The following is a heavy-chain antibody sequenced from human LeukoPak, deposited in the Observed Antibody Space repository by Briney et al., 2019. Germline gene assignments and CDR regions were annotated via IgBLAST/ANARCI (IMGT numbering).Heavy chain of an antibody. Sequence: GGSLRLSCAASGFTFSNYGMHWVRQAPGKGLEWVAVISYDGSKQYYADSVKGRFTISRDNSKNTLYLLMNSLGADDTAVYYCARDRSVTTYFDYWGQGTLVTVSS. D-gene: IGHD4-17*01. CDR2: ISYDGSKQ. CDR1: GFTFSNYG. V-gene: IGHV3-30*03. J-gene: IGHJ4*02. CDR3: ARDRSVTTYFDY.